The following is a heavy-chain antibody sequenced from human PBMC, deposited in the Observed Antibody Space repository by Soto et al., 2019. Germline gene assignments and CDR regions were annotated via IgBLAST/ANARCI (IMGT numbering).Heavy chain of an antibody. CDR2: ITPNSGGT. CDR3: ARGGAVASSVYYYYGMDV. J-gene: IGHJ6*01. V-gene: IGHV1-2*04. Sequence: QVQLVQSGAEVKKPGASVKVSCKASGYTFTGYYKHWVRQAPGQGLEWMGWITPNSGGTNDAQKFEGWVTMTRDTTSSTAYMDLSRLRSDDKAVYYCARGGAVASSVYYYYGMDVW. D-gene: IGHD6-19*01. CDR1: GYTFTGYY.